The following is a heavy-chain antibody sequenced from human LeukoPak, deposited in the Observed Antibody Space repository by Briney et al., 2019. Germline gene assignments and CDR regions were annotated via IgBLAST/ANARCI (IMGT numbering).Heavy chain of an antibody. V-gene: IGHV1-69*13. J-gene: IGHJ4*02. Sequence: ASEKVSCKASGGTFSSYAISWVRQAPGQGLEWMGGIIPIFGTANYAQKFKGRVTITADESTSTAYMELSSLRSEDTAVYYCARDQYQLLTGAFDYWGQGTLVTVSS. CDR1: GGTFSSYA. D-gene: IGHD2-2*01. CDR3: ARDQYQLLTGAFDY. CDR2: IIPIFGTA.